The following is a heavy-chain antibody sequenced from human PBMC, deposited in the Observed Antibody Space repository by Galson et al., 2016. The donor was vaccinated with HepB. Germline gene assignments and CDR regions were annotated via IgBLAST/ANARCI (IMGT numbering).Heavy chain of an antibody. CDR1: GFSFSSYA. CDR2: ITSGGTT. J-gene: IGHJ6*02. D-gene: IGHD3-10*01. V-gene: IGHV3-23*01. CDR3: AKDGYFASGSALYGMDV. Sequence: SLRLSCAASGFSFSSYAMSWVRQAPGKGLEWVSGITSGGTTYYADSVKGRFTISRDNSKNIPYLQMNSLRDEDTALYYCAKDGYFASGSALYGMDVWGQGTTVTVSS.